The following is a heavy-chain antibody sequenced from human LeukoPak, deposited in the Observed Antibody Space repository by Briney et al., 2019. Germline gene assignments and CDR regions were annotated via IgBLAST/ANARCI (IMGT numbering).Heavy chain of an antibody. CDR2: INPNSGGT. D-gene: IGHD5-12*01. CDR1: GYIFTAYY. Sequence: ASVKVSCKASGYIFTAYYMHWARQAPGQGLEWMGWINPNSGGTNFAQKFQGRVTMTRDTSISTAYMELTRLRSDDTAVYYCARGFYSGYDDAFDMWGQGTIITVSS. V-gene: IGHV1-2*02. J-gene: IGHJ3*02. CDR3: ARGFYSGYDDAFDM.